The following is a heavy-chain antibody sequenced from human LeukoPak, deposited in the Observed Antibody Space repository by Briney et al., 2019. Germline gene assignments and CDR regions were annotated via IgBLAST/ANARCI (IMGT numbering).Heavy chain of an antibody. D-gene: IGHD2-2*01. J-gene: IGHJ4*02. CDR1: GFSFSVYS. Sequence: GGSLRLSCEASGFSFSVYSIIWVRQAPGKGLEWVSSISSDSRFIYYAGSMKGRFTVSRDNARNSLYLQMNSLRAEDTAVYYCARVGGHCTSTSCPPPDYWGQGTLVTVSS. V-gene: IGHV3-21*01. CDR3: ARVGGHCTSTSCPPPDY. CDR2: ISSDSRFI.